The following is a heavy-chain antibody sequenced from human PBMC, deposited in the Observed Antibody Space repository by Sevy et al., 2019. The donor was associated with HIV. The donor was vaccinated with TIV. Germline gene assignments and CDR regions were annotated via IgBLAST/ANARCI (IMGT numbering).Heavy chain of an antibody. CDR1: GFTFGDHY. CDR2: IRNKVKSYTT. CDR3: AAVGASRGYFDI. J-gene: IGHJ2*01. D-gene: IGHD1-26*01. Sequence: GGSLRLSCVASGFTFGDHYMDWLRQAPGKGLEWVGRIRNKVKSYTTEYAASVKGRFIVSRDDSKKSLYLQMNSLKTEDTAVCYCAAVGASRGYFDIWGRSTLVTVSS. V-gene: IGHV3-72*01.